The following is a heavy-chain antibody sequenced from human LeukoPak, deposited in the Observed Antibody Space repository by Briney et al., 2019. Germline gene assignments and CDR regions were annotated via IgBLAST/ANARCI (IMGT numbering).Heavy chain of an antibody. CDR1: GFTFSSYA. D-gene: IGHD4-11*01. CDR3: ARTITTLTIDY. Sequence: LRLSCAASGFTFSSYAMSWVRQAPGKGLEWIGYIYHSGSTYYNPSLKSRVTISVDRSKNQFSLKLSSVTAADTAVYYCARTITTLTIDYWGQGTLVTVSS. V-gene: IGHV4-30-2*01. CDR2: IYHSGST. J-gene: IGHJ4*02.